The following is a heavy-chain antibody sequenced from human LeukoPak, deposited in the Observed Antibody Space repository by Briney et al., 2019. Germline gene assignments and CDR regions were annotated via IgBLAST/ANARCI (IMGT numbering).Heavy chain of an antibody. D-gene: IGHD5/OR15-5a*01. V-gene: IGHV3-23*01. J-gene: IGHJ6*02. CDR2: ISASGGST. CDR1: GFTFSSYA. CDR3: AKGCLPYHYYYYGMDV. Sequence: PGGSLRLSCAASGFTFSSYAMNWVRQAPGKGLEWVSAISASGGSTYYADSVKGRFTISRDNSKNTLYLQMNSLRAEDTAVYYCAKGCLPYHYYYYGMDVWGQGTTVTVSS.